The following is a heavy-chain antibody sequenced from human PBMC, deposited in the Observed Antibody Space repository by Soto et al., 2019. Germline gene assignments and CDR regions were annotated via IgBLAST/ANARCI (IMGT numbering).Heavy chain of an antibody. CDR1: EFTFNNFW. CDR3: VRDIR. V-gene: IGHV3-74*01. J-gene: IGHJ4*02. CDR2: INSDGTTT. Sequence: GGSLRLSFAASEFTFNNFWMYWVRQTPEKGLVWVSGINSDGTTTIYADSVKGRFTISRDNAKNTLYLQMNSLTVEDTAIYYCVRDIRWGQGTLVTVSS.